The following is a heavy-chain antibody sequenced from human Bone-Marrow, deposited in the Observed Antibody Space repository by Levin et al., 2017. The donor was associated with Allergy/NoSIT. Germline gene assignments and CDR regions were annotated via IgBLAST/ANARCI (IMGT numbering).Heavy chain of an antibody. CDR3: ATSQSGTYFRYFHS. V-gene: IGHV4-61*01. CDR1: GASVSSGSYY. Sequence: GSLRLSCTVSGASVSSGSYYWAWIRQPPGKGLDFIGYIYYSGSTTYNPSLESRVSISLDTSQNQFSLKLSSVTAADTAVYYCATSQSGTYFRYFHSWGQGTQVTVSS. J-gene: IGHJ4*02. CDR2: IYYSGST. D-gene: IGHD1-26*01.